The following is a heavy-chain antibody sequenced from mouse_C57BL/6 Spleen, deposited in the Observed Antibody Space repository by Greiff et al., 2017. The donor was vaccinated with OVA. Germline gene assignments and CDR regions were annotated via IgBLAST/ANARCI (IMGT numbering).Heavy chain of an antibody. CDR2: IYPSDSET. J-gene: IGHJ3*01. CDR1: GYTFTSYW. D-gene: IGHD2-3*01. Sequence: QVQLQQPGAELVRPGSSVKLSCKASGYTFTSYWMDWVKQRPGQGLEWIGNIYPSDSETHYNQKFKDKATLTVDKSSSTAYMQLSSLTSEDSAVYYCARSDGYYALFAYWGQGTLVTVSA. CDR3: ARSDGYYALFAY. V-gene: IGHV1-61*01.